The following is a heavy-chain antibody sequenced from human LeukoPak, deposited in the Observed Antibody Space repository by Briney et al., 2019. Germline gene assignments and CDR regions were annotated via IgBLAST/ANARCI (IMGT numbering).Heavy chain of an antibody. V-gene: IGHV3-7*03. CDR3: ARNRAPSG. CDR2: IGEDESDT. CDR1: GFTIRTYW. Sequence: GGSLRLSCAASGFTIRTYWMTWVRQAPGKGLEWLAHIGEDESDTNYVGSVKGRFTISIDNAKNSLYLQMNILRAEDTAVNYCARNRAPSGWGQGTRVTVSS. J-gene: IGHJ4*02. D-gene: IGHD1-14*01.